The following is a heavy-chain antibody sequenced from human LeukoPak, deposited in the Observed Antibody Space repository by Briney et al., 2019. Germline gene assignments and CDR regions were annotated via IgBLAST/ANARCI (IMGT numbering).Heavy chain of an antibody. J-gene: IGHJ4*02. CDR2: INHSGST. CDR1: GGSISSSGYY. Sequence: SETLSLTCTVSGGSISSSGYYWSWIRQPPGKGLEWIGEINHSGSTNYNPSLKSRVTISVDTSKNQFSLKLSSVTAADTAVYYCARAAYYYGSGSYPSYYFDYWGQGTLVTVSS. D-gene: IGHD3-10*01. V-gene: IGHV4-39*07. CDR3: ARAAYYYGSGSYPSYYFDY.